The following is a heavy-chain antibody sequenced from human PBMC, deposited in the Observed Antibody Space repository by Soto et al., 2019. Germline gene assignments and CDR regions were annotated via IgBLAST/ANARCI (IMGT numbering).Heavy chain of an antibody. CDR2: LSGSGGST. Sequence: GGSLRLPCAASGFTFNNYAMSWVRQAPGKGLEWVSALSGSGGSTYYADSVEGRFTISRDISKNTLYLQMNSLRADDTAIYYCAKGSASGRPYYFDYWGQGTLVTVSS. CDR3: AKGSASGRPYYFDY. J-gene: IGHJ4*02. CDR1: GFTFNNYA. D-gene: IGHD6-6*01. V-gene: IGHV3-23*01.